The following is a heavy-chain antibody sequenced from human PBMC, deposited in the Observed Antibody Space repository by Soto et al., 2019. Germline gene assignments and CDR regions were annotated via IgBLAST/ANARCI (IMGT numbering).Heavy chain of an antibody. CDR3: ARLDSSSWYKNWFDP. J-gene: IGHJ5*02. D-gene: IGHD6-13*01. V-gene: IGHV5-10-1*01. CDR2: IDPSDSYT. Sequence: GEPQKISYKGSGCSFTNYWISWVRQMPGKGLEWMGRIDPSDSYTNYSPSLQGHVTISADKSISTAYLQWSSLKASDTAMYYCARLDSSSWYKNWFDPWGQGTLVTVSS. CDR1: GCSFTNYW.